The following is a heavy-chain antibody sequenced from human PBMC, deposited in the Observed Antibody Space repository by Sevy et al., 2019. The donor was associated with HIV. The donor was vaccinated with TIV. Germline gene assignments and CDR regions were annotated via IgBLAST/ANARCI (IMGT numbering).Heavy chain of an antibody. V-gene: IGHV3-30*03. CDR2: ISPDGTNK. CDR3: ATGYCSPICLIDY. J-gene: IGHJ4*02. D-gene: IGHD2-2*03. CDR1: GFTFSSYG. Sequence: GGSLRLSCAASGFTFSSYGMHWVRQAPGKGLEWVAVISPDGTNKYYGDSMRGRFTISRDNSKNTLYLQMETVGVEDTAVYCGATGYCSPICLIDYWGQGTLVTVSS.